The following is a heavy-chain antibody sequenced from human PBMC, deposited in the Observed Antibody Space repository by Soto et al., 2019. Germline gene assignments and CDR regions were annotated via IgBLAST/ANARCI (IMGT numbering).Heavy chain of an antibody. CDR3: ARTSVLRRMYYFDY. CDR1: GGSFSGYY. CDR2: INHSGST. J-gene: IGHJ4*02. Sequence: SETLSLTCAVYGGSFSGYYWSWIRQPPGKGLEWIGEINHSGSTNYNPSLKSRVTISVDTSKNQFSLKLSSVTAADTAVYYCARTSVLRRMYYFDYWGQGTLVTVSS. D-gene: IGHD4-17*01. V-gene: IGHV4-34*01.